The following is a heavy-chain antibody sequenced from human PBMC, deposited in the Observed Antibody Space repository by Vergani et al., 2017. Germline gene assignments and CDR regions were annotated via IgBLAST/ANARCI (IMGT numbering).Heavy chain of an antibody. J-gene: IGHJ4*02. CDR1: GFSLSTRGVG. V-gene: IGHV2-5*01. CDR2: IYWNVDK. Sequence: QITLKESGPTLVKPTQTLTLTCTFSGFSLSTRGVGVGWTRQPPGKALEWLALIYWNVDKRYSPSLKSRPPITKGTSKNQVVLTMTNMDPVDISTYYCARGYYDFWSGYSPYYFDYWGQGTLVTVSS. D-gene: IGHD3-3*01. CDR3: ARGYYDFWSGYSPYYFDY.